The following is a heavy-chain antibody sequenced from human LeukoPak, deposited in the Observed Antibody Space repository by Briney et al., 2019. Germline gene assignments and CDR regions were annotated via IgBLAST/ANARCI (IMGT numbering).Heavy chain of an antibody. CDR3: ARGFGLMDWYFDL. CDR2: ISSSSYI. Sequence: TGGSLRLSCVASGFIFNNHGMSWVRQAPGKGLEWVSSISSSSYIYYADSVKGRFTISRDNAKNSLYLQMNSLRAEDTAVYYCARGFGLMDWYFDLWGRGTLVTVSS. D-gene: IGHD3-16*01. V-gene: IGHV3-21*01. J-gene: IGHJ2*01. CDR1: GFIFNNHG.